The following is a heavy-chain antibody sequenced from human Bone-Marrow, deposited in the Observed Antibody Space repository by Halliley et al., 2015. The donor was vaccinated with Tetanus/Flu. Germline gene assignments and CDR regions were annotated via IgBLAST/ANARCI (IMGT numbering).Heavy chain of an antibody. CDR1: RFIFSSCA. V-gene: IGHV3-30*18. CDR3: AKDWGFGDYIANWFDP. D-gene: IGHD4-17*01. CDR2: ISYDGSNK. J-gene: IGHJ5*02. Sequence: SLRLSCAASRFIFSSCAMHWVRQAPGKGLEWVAVISYDGSNKYYADSVKGRFTISRDNSKNTLYLQINSLRAEDTAIYYCAKDWGFGDYIANWFDPWGQGTLVTVSS.